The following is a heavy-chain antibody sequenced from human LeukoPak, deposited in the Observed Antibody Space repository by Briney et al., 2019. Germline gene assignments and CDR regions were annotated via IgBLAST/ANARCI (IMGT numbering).Heavy chain of an antibody. D-gene: IGHD3-9*01. J-gene: IGHJ6*02. CDR2: INSDGSST. V-gene: IGHV3-74*01. Sequence: GGSLRLSCAASGFTFSSYWMHWVRQAPGKGLVWVSRINSDGSSTNYADSVKGRFTISRDNAKNMLYLQMNSLRAEDTAVYYCARGYFKAYGVDVWGQGTTVTVSS. CDR3: ARGYFKAYGVDV. CDR1: GFTFSSYW.